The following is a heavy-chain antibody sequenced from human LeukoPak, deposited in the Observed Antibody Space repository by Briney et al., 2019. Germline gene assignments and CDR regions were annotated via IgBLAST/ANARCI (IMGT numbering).Heavy chain of an antibody. CDR1: GGSISSYY. V-gene: IGHV4-59*01. CDR2: IYCSGST. J-gene: IGHJ4*02. D-gene: IGHD1-26*01. CDR3: ARVGVGATENY. Sequence: SETLSLTCTVSGGSISSYYWSWIRQPPGKGLEWIGYIYCSGSTNYNPSLKSRVTISVDTSKNQFSLKLSSVTAADTAVYYCARVGVGATENYWGQETLVTVSS.